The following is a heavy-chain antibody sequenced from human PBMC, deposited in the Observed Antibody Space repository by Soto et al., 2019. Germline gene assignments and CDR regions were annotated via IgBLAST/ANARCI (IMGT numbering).Heavy chain of an antibody. CDR2: INYSGST. V-gene: IGHV4-34*09. D-gene: IGHD3-22*01. CDR1: GGSFSGHY. J-gene: IGHJ4*02. Sequence: PSETLSLTCAVYGGSFSGHYWSWIRQPPGKGLEWIGEINYSGSTNYNPSLKSRVTISVDTSKNQFSLKLSSVTAADTAVYYCAREPRAYYYDSSGYYYGKYYFDYWGQGTLVTVSS. CDR3: AREPRAYYYDSSGYYYGKYYFDY.